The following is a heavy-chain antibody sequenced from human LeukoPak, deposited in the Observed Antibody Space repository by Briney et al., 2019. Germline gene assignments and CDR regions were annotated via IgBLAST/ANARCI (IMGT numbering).Heavy chain of an antibody. CDR2: IKQDGSEK. J-gene: IGHJ6*02. D-gene: IGHD3-22*01. CDR1: GFTFSNFW. CDR3: ARDSSGYYYYYYGVDV. V-gene: IGHV3-7*01. Sequence: PGGSLRLSCTASGFTFSNFWMSWVRQAPGKGLEWVANIKQDGSEKYYVDSVKGRFTISRDNAKNSLYLQMNSLRAEDTAVCYCARDSSGYYYYYYGVDVWGQGTTVTVSS.